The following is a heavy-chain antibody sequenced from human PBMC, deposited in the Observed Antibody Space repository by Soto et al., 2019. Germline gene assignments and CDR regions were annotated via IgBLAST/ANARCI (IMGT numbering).Heavy chain of an antibody. V-gene: IGHV3-48*03. CDR1: GFTFNTYE. CDR3: ARDRGYNTGWYGGALDL. CDR2: ISTRGTSI. J-gene: IGHJ4*02. Sequence: EVQLVESGGGLVQPGESLRLSCAAAGFTFNTYEMNCVRQAPGKGLEWVATISTRGTSIFYADSVKGRFSISRDNDNDSVSLLMNNLRVDDTAVYYCARDRGYNTGWYGGALDLWGQGTLVTVSS. D-gene: IGHD6-19*01.